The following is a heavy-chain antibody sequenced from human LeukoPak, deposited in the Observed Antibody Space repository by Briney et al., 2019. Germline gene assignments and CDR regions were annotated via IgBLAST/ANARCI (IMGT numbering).Heavy chain of an antibody. V-gene: IGHV5-51*01. CDR3: ARPSSCSGTRCQVPFDY. CDR1: GYRFTSFW. Sequence: GESLKISCKGSGYRFTSFWIGWVRQVPGKGLEWMGIIYPGDSDTRYSPSFQGQVTISADKSISTAYLQWSSLKASDSAMYYCARPSSCSGTRCQVPFDYWGQGTLVTVSS. CDR2: IYPGDSDT. D-gene: IGHD2-15*01. J-gene: IGHJ4*02.